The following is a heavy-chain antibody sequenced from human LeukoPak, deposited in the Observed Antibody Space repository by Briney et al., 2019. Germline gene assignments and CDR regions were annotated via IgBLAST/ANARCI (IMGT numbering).Heavy chain of an antibody. CDR3: ARRVVVVGATPNGAFDI. Sequence: PGGSLRLSCAASGFTISSSYMSWVRQVPGKGLEWVSCIYGADTIYYADFVKDRFTISRDSNRNILYLQMNSLRADDTAVYYCARRVVVVGATPNGAFDIWGQGTMVTVSS. D-gene: IGHD2-15*01. V-gene: IGHV3-66*01. CDR1: GFTISSSY. J-gene: IGHJ3*02. CDR2: IYGADTI.